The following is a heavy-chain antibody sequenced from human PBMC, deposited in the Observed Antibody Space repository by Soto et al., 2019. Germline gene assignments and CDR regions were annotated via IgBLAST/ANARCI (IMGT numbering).Heavy chain of an antibody. J-gene: IGHJ5*02. Sequence: SETLSLTCAVSGDSISSGYHWAWIRQPPGKGLEWVASIYHSGTTYYNPSLTSRVTISVDTSKNQFSLKLSSVTAADTAVYYCARDVVATGWFDPWGQGTLVTVSS. CDR1: GDSISSGYH. CDR3: ARDVVATGWFDP. CDR2: IYHSGTT. V-gene: IGHV4-38-2*02. D-gene: IGHD5-12*01.